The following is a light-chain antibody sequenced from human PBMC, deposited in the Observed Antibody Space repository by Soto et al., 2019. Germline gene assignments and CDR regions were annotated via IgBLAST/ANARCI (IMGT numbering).Light chain of an antibody. J-gene: IGKJ3*01. CDR3: QQYNSYSFT. CDR2: KAS. CDR1: QSISIW. V-gene: IGKV1-5*03. Sequence: DIQMTQSPSTLSASVGDRVTITCRASQSISIWLAWYQQKPGEAPKLLIYKASSLETGVPSRFSGSGSGAEFTLTISSLQPDDFATYYCQQYNSYSFTFGPGTKVDIK.